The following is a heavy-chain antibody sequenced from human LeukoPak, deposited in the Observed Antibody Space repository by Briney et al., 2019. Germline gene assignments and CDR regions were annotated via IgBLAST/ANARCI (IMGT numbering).Heavy chain of an antibody. J-gene: IGHJ6*03. CDR3: ARGSSIFGVVILDYYYYMDV. Sequence: SQTLSLTCTVSGGSISSGSYYWSWFGQPPGRDLGWIGGIIGSGSTNYNPSLKSRVTISVDTSKNQFSLKLSSVTAADTAVYYCARGSSIFGVVILDYYYYMDVWGKGTTVTVSS. V-gene: IGHV4-61*02. CDR1: GGSISSGSYY. CDR2: IIGSGST. D-gene: IGHD3-3*01.